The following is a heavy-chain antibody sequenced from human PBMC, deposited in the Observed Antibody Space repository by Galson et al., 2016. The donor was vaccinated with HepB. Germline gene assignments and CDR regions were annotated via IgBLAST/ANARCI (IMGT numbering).Heavy chain of an antibody. CDR2: FDPEDTET. Sequence: SVKVSCKVSGYTLTKLYMHWVRQAPGKGLEWMGGFDPEDTETIYAQKFQGRVTMTEDTSTDTAYMELSSLRSEDTAVYYCATEHYDYIWGSYRFDYWGQGTLVTVSS. CDR1: GYTLTKLY. V-gene: IGHV1-24*01. J-gene: IGHJ4*02. D-gene: IGHD3-16*02. CDR3: ATEHYDYIWGSYRFDY.